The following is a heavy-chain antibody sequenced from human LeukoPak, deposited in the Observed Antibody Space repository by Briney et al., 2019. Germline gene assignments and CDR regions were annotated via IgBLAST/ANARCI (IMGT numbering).Heavy chain of an antibody. D-gene: IGHD6-6*01. CDR3: AMIEQVVSNVEGGY. CDR1: GFSFSTYW. Sequence: GGSLRLSCAASGFSFSTYWMSWVRQAPGKGLEWVANIKQDGSMNGYVDSVKGRFTISRDNAKNSLYLQMNSLRADDTAVYFCAMIEQVVSNVEGGYWGQGTLVTVSS. V-gene: IGHV3-7*01. J-gene: IGHJ4*02. CDR2: IKQDGSMN.